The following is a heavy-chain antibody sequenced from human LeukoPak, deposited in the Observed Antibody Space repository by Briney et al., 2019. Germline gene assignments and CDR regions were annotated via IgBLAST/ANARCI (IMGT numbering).Heavy chain of an antibody. J-gene: IGHJ6*02. D-gene: IGHD3-3*01. CDR1: GFTFDDYA. CDR2: ISWNSGSI. Sequence: GGSLRLSCAASGFTFDDYAMHWVRQAPGKGLEWVPGISWNSGSIGYADSVKGRFTISRDNAKNSLYLQMNSLRAEDTALYYCAKDLSSITIFGVVPARGGMDVWGQGTTVTVSS. CDR3: AKDLSSITIFGVVPARGGMDV. V-gene: IGHV3-9*01.